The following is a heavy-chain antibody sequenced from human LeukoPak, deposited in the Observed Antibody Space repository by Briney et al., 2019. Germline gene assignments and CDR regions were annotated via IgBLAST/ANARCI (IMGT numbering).Heavy chain of an antibody. V-gene: IGHV3-49*03. CDR3: SGGSGWLSVY. Sequence: GGSLRLSCTASGFTFGDYLMSWFRQAPGKGLEWIGFISGGTTEYAASAKGRFTISRDDSTSIAYLQMNSLTTEDTAVYYCSGGSGWLSVYWGQGTLVTVSS. CDR2: ISGGTT. D-gene: IGHD6-19*01. CDR1: GFTFGDYL. J-gene: IGHJ4*02.